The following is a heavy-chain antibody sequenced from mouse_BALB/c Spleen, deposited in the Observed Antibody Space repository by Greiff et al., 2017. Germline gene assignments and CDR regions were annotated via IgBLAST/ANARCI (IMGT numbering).Heavy chain of an antibody. CDR3: ARGGDGYYDYFDE. J-gene: IGHJ2*01. CDR2: IYPGDGDT. D-gene: IGHD2-3*01. Sequence: VHLQQSGAELVRPGSSVKISCKASVSAFSTYWMNWVTQRPGQGLEWIGQIYPGDGDTNYNGKFKGKSTLTADNSSSTAYMQLSSLTSEDSAVYCCARGGDGYYDYFDEWGQGTTRTGSS. CDR1: VSAFSTYW. V-gene: IGHV1-80*01.